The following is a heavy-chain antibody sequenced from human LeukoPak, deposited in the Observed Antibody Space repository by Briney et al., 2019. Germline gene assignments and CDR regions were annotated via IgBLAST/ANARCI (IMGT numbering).Heavy chain of an antibody. CDR2: IYHSGST. D-gene: IGHD3-22*01. CDR1: GYSISSGYY. J-gene: IGHJ4*02. Sequence: SETLSLTCTVSGYSISSGYYWGWIRQPPGKGLEWIGSIYHSGSTYYNPSLKSRVTISVDTSKNQFSLKLSSVTAADTAVYYCARGPLGRFIDSSGFDYWGQGTLVTVSS. V-gene: IGHV4-38-2*02. CDR3: ARGPLGRFIDSSGFDY.